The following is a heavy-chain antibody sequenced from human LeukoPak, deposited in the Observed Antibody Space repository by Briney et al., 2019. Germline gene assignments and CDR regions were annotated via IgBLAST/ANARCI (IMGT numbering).Heavy chain of an antibody. D-gene: IGHD6-19*01. Sequence: GGSLRLSCAASGFTFSSYAMSWVRQAPGKGLEWVSAISGSGGSTYYADSVKGRFTISRDNAKNSLYLQMNSLRAEDTAVYYCARDGYTAAPKWLVRRGYYFDYWGQGTLVTVSS. V-gene: IGHV3-23*01. CDR3: ARDGYTAAPKWLVRRGYYFDY. CDR2: ISGSGGST. J-gene: IGHJ4*02. CDR1: GFTFSSYA.